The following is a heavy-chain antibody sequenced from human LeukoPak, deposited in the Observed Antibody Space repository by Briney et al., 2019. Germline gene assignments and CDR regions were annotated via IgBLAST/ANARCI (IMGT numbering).Heavy chain of an antibody. CDR3: AREYSGYSDP. CDR2: FDPEDGET. Sequence: ASVKVSCKVSGYTLTELSMHWVRQAPGKGLEWMGGFDPEDGETIYAQKFQGRVTMTRDTSTSTVYMELSSLRSEDTAVYYCAREYSGYSDPWGQGTLVTVSS. V-gene: IGHV1-24*01. D-gene: IGHD5-12*01. CDR1: GYTLTELS. J-gene: IGHJ5*02.